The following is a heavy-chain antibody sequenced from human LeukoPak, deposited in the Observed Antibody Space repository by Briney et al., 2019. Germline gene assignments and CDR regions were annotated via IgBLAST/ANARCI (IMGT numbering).Heavy chain of an antibody. CDR2: ISYDGSNK. CDR1: GFTFSSYG. CDR3: ATTAGDYGYFDY. J-gene: IGHJ4*02. Sequence: PGGSLRLSCAASGFTFSSYGMHWVRQAPGKGLEWVAVISYDGSNKYYADSVKGRFTISRDNSKNTLYLQMNSLRAEDTAVYYCATTAGDYGYFDYWGQGTLVTVSS. D-gene: IGHD4-17*01. V-gene: IGHV3-30*03.